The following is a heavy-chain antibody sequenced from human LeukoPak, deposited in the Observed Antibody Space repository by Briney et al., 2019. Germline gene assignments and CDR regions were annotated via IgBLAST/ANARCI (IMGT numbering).Heavy chain of an antibody. V-gene: IGHV1-18*01. CDR3: ARDCSGGSCSSW. J-gene: IGHJ4*02. D-gene: IGHD2-15*01. CDR2: ISAYDGTT. CDR1: GYTFTTYG. Sequence: ASVKVSCKASGYTFTTYGISWVRQAPGQGLEWMGWISAYDGTTNYAQRFQGRATMTTDASTSTTYMELRSLRSDDTAVYYCARDCSGGSCSSWWGQGTLVTVSS.